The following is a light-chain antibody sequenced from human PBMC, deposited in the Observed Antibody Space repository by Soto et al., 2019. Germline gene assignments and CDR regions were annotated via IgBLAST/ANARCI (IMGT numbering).Light chain of an antibody. CDR1: HSISSSF. Sequence: EIVLTQSPGIFSLSPGERASLSCGASHSISSSFLAWYQQKPGQAPRLLIYGASSRATGIPDRFSGTGSETDFTLTISRLEPEDFAVYYCQQYDNSPITFGQGTRLE. CDR3: QQYDNSPIT. J-gene: IGKJ5*01. CDR2: GAS. V-gene: IGKV3-20*01.